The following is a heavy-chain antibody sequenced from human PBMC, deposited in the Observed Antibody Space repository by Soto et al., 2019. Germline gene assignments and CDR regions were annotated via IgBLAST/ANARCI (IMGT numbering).Heavy chain of an antibody. V-gene: IGHV3-23*01. J-gene: IGHJ6*02. CDR3: AKEVVVESAGRSHYYYYGLDV. CDR1: GFTFSIYA. D-gene: IGHD2-2*01. Sequence: ESVGGLVQPGGSLRLSCEASGFTFSIYAMNWVRQAPGKGLEWVSVISGSGGRTYYADSVKGRFTMSRDNSKNTLYLQMNSLRADDTAVYYCAKEVVVESAGRSHYYYYGLDVWGQGTTVTVSS. CDR2: ISGSGGRT.